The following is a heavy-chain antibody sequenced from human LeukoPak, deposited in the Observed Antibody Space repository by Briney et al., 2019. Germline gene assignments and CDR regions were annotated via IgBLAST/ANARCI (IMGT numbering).Heavy chain of an antibody. CDR3: VKDLTGTWSFDY. V-gene: IGHV3-15*07. Sequence: GGSLRLSCAVSGFTFSNAWMNWVRQAPGKGLEWVGRIKSKTEGGTIDYAAPVKGRFTISRDNSKNALYLQLTSLRLEDTALYYCVKDLTGTWSFDYWGQGTLVTVSS. CDR1: GFTFSNAW. D-gene: IGHD3-9*01. J-gene: IGHJ4*02. CDR2: IKSKTEGGTI.